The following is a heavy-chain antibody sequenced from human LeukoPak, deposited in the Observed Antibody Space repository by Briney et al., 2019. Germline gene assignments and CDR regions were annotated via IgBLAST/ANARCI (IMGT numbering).Heavy chain of an antibody. Sequence: GGSLRLSCAASGFTFSSYSMNWVRQAPGKGLEWVAVISYDGSNKYYADSVKGRFTISRDNSKNTLYLQMNSLRAEDTAVYYCAKAARTTVIYFDYWGQGTLVTVSS. D-gene: IGHD4-17*01. CDR2: ISYDGSNK. CDR3: AKAARTTVIYFDY. V-gene: IGHV3-30*18. J-gene: IGHJ4*02. CDR1: GFTFSSYS.